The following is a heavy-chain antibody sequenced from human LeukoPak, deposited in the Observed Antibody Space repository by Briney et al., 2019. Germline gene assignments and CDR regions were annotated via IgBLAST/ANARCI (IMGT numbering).Heavy chain of an antibody. V-gene: IGHV3-21*04. CDR3: VRERSVKARQEGGHRYYYYMDV. CDR1: KFIFGNYT. J-gene: IGHJ6*03. D-gene: IGHD6-6*01. CDR2: ISGGSRSI. Sequence: GGSLRLSCAASKFIFGNYTMNWVRQAPGKGLEWVSSISGGSRSIYYADSVKGRFTTSRDNAKDSLSLQMNSLRAEDTGVYYCVRERSVKARQEGGHRYYYYMDVWGSGTTVTVSS.